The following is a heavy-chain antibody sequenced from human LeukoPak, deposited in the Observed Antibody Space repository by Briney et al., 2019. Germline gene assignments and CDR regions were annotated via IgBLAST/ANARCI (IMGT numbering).Heavy chain of an antibody. Sequence: SVKVSCKASGGTFRSYAITWVRQAPGKGLEWMGGIIPMINTPKYAQKFQGRVSITADESTSTGYMEVSSLRSEDTAVYYCAIFQGTYGDNENDYWGQGTLVTVSS. V-gene: IGHV1-69*13. CDR1: GGTFRSYA. CDR3: AIFQGTYGDNENDY. CDR2: IIPMINTP. J-gene: IGHJ4*02. D-gene: IGHD4-17*01.